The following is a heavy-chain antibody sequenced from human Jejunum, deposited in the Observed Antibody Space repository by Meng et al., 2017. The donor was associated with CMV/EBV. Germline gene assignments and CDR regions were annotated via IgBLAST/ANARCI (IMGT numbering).Heavy chain of an antibody. D-gene: IGHD6-13*01. Sequence: SGGPVSVSNWWAWVRQSPGKGLEWIGEVYQSGRSNYNPSLESRVTISIDKSNNQFSLYLTSVTAADTAIYYCARDDGLTAAGTALDNWGWGTLVTVSS. J-gene: IGHJ4*02. CDR2: VYQSGRS. CDR1: GGPVSVSNW. CDR3: ARDDGLTAAGTALDN. V-gene: IGHV4-4*02.